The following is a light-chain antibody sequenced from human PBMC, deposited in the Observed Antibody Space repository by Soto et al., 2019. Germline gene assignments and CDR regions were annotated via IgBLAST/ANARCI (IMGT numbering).Light chain of an antibody. J-gene: IGLJ1*01. CDR1: SSDVVSYTY. CDR2: EVN. Sequence: QSVLTQPASVSGSPRQSITISCTGASSDVVSYTYVSWYQQHPGKAPKLMIYEVNNRPSGVSNRFSGSKSGNTASLTISGLQAEDEADYYCSSYTSSSTLYVVGTGTKVTVL. CDR3: SSYTSSSTLYV. V-gene: IGLV2-14*01.